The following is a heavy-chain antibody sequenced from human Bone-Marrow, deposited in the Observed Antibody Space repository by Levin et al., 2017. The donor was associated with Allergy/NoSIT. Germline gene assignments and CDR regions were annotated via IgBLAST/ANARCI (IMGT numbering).Heavy chain of an antibody. CDR2: ISDGGYST. CDR3: GRGYCGSANCYPNDAFDV. J-gene: IGHJ3*01. V-gene: IGHV3-23*01. D-gene: IGHD2-2*01. Sequence: QPGESLKISCAASGFTFSRSAMSWVRQAPGKGLEWVSTISDGGYSTYYADSVKGRFTISRDNFKNTLFLQMNSVRTEDTAVYYCGRGYCGSANCYPNDAFDVWGQGTMVTVPS. CDR1: GFTFSRSA.